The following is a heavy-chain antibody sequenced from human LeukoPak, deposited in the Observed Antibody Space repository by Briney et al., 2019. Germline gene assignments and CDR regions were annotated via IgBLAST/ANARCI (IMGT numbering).Heavy chain of an antibody. CDR1: GGSISTYF. Sequence: PSETLSLTCTVSGGSISTYFWSWIRQPPGKGLEWIGYVYYSGSTNYNPSLKSRVTISVDTSKNQFSLKLTSVTAADTAVYYCARSALDTSVSYYNPQPFDYWGQGTLVTVSS. CDR3: ARSALDTSVSYYNPQPFDY. V-gene: IGHV4-59*01. CDR2: VYYSGST. J-gene: IGHJ4*02. D-gene: IGHD3-10*01.